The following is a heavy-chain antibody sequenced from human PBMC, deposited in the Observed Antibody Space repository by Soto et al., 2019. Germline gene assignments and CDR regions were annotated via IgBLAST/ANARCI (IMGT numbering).Heavy chain of an antibody. CDR2: INPSGGST. J-gene: IGHJ6*02. Sequence: ASVKVSCKASGYTFTSYYMHWVRQAPGQGLEWMGIINPSGGSTSYAQKFQGRVTMTRDTSTSTVYMELSSLRSEDTAVYYCARELRPRDDLGDYSYGMDVWGQGTTVTVS. CDR1: GYTFTSYY. V-gene: IGHV1-46*01. CDR3: ARELRPRDDLGDYSYGMDV. D-gene: IGHD3-16*01.